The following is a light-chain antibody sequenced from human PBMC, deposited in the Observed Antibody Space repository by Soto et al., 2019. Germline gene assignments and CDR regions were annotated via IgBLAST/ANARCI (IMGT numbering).Light chain of an antibody. CDR3: MQGSQTLT. J-gene: IGKJ4*01. CDR2: LVS. V-gene: IGKV2-28*01. CDR1: HSLLHSNGNTY. Sequence: DIVMTQSPVSLSVTPGEPASISCRSSHSLLHSNGNTYLDWYRQKPGQSPQLLIYLVSNRASGVPDKFSGSGSGTDFTLRISRVEAEDVGVYYCMQGSQTLTSGGGTKVDIK.